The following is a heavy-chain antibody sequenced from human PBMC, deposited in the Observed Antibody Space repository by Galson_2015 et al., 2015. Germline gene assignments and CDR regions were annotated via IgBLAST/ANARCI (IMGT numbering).Heavy chain of an antibody. CDR3: VRDKAIMISSGWYGWFDP. CDR1: GGSLSNADYR. J-gene: IGHJ5*02. V-gene: IGHV4-61*02. D-gene: IGHD6-19*01. Sequence: TLSLTCSVSGGSLSNADYRWSWVRQPAGKGLEWIGRVYISGAPNYNPSFKSRVTMSIDTSKSHFSLNLNSVTAADTAVYYCVRDKAIMISSGWYGWFDP. CDR2: VYISGAP.